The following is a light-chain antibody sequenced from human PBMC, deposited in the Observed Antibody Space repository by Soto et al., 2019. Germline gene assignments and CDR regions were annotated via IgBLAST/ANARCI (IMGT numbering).Light chain of an antibody. V-gene: IGLV2-11*01. Sequence: QSALTQPRAVSGSPGQSVTISCTGTSSDVGGYNDVSWYQQYPGKAPKLMIYDVSKRPSGVPDRFSGSKSGNTASLTVSGLQAEDEAEYYCCSYAGSVIFGGGTKVTVL. CDR3: CSYAGSVI. CDR1: SSDVGGYND. J-gene: IGLJ2*01. CDR2: DVS.